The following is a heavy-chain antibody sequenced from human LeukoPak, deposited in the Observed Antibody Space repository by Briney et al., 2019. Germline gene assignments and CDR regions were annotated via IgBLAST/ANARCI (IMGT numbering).Heavy chain of an antibody. J-gene: IGHJ6*03. CDR1: GGSFRGYF. V-gene: IGHV4-34*01. D-gene: IGHD1-26*01. Sequence: SEALSLTCAVYGGSFRGYFWGWVRQTPGKGLEWLGEITHNGGTNYMPSLSGRVSVFQDVSKNQFSLKLSSVTAADTGVYYCARGNSGSHWGDHYFYMDVWGKGTTVIVSS. CDR2: ITHNGGT. CDR3: ARGNSGSHWGDHYFYMDV.